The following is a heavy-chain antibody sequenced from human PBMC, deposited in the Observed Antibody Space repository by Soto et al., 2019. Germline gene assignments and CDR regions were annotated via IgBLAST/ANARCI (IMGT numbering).Heavy chain of an antibody. CDR3: ARPRDPYYFDY. J-gene: IGHJ4*02. CDR2: ISYDGSNK. V-gene: IGHV3-30-3*01. CDR1: GFTFSSYA. Sequence: GGSLILSCAASGFTFSSYAMHWVRQAPGKGLEWVAVISYDGSNKYYADSVKGRFTISRDNSKNTLYLQMNSLRAEDTAVYYCARPRDPYYFDYWGQGTLVTVSS.